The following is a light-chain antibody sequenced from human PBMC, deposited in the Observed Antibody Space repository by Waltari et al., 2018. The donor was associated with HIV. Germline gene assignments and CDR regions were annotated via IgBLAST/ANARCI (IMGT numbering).Light chain of an antibody. CDR1: TSNFGNEF. V-gene: IGLV1-51*01. CDR2: DNN. Sequence: QSVLTHPPSVSAAPGQKVTISCSGTTSNFGNEFVSWYQHLPGVAPKLLIYDNNKRPSGISDRFSGSKSDTSATLAITGLQTGDEAHYYCGTWDTRLNGGVFGGGTKLTVL. CDR3: GTWDTRLNGGV. J-gene: IGLJ3*02.